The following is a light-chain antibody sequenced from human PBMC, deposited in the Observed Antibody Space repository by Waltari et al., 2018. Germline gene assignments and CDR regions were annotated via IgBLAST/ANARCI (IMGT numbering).Light chain of an antibody. CDR3: QQYYSTPWT. J-gene: IGKJ1*01. Sequence: DMVMTQSPDSLAVSLGARAAINCQYTQSVLYSSNNKNYLAWYQQKPGQPPKLLIYWASTRESGVPDRFSGSGSGTDFTLTISSLQAEDVAVYYCQQYYSTPWTFGQGTKVEIK. CDR2: WAS. V-gene: IGKV4-1*01. CDR1: QSVLYSSNNKNY.